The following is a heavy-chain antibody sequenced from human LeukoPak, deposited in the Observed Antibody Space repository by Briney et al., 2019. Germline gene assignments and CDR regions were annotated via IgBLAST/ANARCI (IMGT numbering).Heavy chain of an antibody. CDR2: ISSSGSTI. D-gene: IGHD1-20*01. CDR1: GFIFSDYY. Sequence: GWSLRLSCPASGFIFSDYYMRWIRPAPGKGLAWVSYISSSGSTIYYADSVKGRFIISRDNAKNSLYLQVNSLRAEDTAVYFCARRRYICNDELYWGQGTLVTVSS. J-gene: IGHJ4*02. V-gene: IGHV3-11*04. CDR3: ARRRYICNDELY.